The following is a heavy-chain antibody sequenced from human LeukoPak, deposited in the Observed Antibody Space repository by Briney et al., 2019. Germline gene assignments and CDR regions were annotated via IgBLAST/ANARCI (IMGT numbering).Heavy chain of an antibody. J-gene: IGHJ3*02. CDR2: ISGSGGST. Sequence: ETLSLTCTVSGGSISSYYWSWVRQAPGKGLEWVSAISGSGGSTYYADSVKGRFTISRDNSKNTLYLQMNSLRAEDTAVYYCAKSPSPSYQLPLHDAFDIWGQGTMVTVSS. CDR1: GGSISSYY. CDR3: AKSPSPSYQLPLHDAFDI. D-gene: IGHD2-2*01. V-gene: IGHV3-23*01.